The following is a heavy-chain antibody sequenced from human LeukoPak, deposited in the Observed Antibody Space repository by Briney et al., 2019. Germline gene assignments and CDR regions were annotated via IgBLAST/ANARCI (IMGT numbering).Heavy chain of an antibody. J-gene: IGHJ6*04. CDR1: GYTLTELS. CDR3: ATPYGSSLSDYYYGMDV. CDR2: FDPEDGEA. V-gene: IGHV1-24*01. Sequence: ASVKVSCKVSGYTLTELSMHWVRQAPGKGLEGMGGFDPEDGEAIYAQKFQGRVTMTEDTSTDTAYMELSSLRFDDTAVDYCATPYGSSLSDYYYGMDVWGKGTTVTVSS. D-gene: IGHD3-10*01.